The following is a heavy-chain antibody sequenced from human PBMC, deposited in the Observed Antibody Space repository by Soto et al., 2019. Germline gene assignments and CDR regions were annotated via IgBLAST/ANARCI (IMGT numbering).Heavy chain of an antibody. CDR3: AKEVCSSTSCYDAFDI. V-gene: IGHV3-23*01. Sequence: GSLRLSCAASGFTFSSYAMSWVRQAPGKGLEWVSAISGSGGSTYYADSVKGRFTISRDNAKNSLYLQMNSLRAEDTALYYCAKEVCSSTSCYDAFDIWGQGTMVTVSS. J-gene: IGHJ3*02. D-gene: IGHD2-2*01. CDR1: GFTFSSYA. CDR2: ISGSGGST.